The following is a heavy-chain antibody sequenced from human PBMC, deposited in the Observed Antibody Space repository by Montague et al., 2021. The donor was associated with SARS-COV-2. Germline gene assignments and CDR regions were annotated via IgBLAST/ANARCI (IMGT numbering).Heavy chain of an antibody. D-gene: IGHD3-10*01. J-gene: IGHJ6*02. CDR3: TSGGEGNYNVMDV. Sequence: CAISGDSVSSNSATWNWVRQSPSRGLEWLGRTYCRSKWYNDYAVSVRGRVTINPDTSKNQFSLQLNSVTPEDTAIYYCTSGGEGNYNVMDVWGQGTTVTVSS. CDR2: TYCRSKWYN. V-gene: IGHV6-1*01. CDR1: GDSVSSNSAT.